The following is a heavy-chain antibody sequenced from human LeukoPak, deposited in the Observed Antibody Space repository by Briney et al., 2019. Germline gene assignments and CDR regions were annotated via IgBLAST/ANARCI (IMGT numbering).Heavy chain of an antibody. V-gene: IGHV1-2*02. J-gene: IGHJ4*02. CDR2: INPNSGGT. D-gene: IGHD2-2*01. CDR1: GYTFTGYY. Sequence: GASVKVSCKASGYTFTGYYMHWVRQAPGQGLEWMGWINPNSGGTNYAQKFQGRVTMTRDTSISTAYMELSRLRSDDTAVYYCARDPPRVVPAATPWDYWGQGTLVTVSS. CDR3: ARDPPRVVPAATPWDY.